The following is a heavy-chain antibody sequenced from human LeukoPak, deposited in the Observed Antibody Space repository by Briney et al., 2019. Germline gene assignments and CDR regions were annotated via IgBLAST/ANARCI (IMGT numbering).Heavy chain of an antibody. CDR3: ARDRYYFDSSGYYDLDY. V-gene: IGHV1-18*01. CDR1: GYTFTNYG. D-gene: IGHD3-22*01. J-gene: IGHJ4*02. CDR2: ISAYNGNT. Sequence: GASVKVSCKASGYTFTNYGISWVRQAPGQGLEWMGWISAYNGNTNYAQKLQGRVTMTTDTSTSTAYMELRSLRSDDTAVYYCARDRYYFDSSGYYDLDYWGQGTPVTVSS.